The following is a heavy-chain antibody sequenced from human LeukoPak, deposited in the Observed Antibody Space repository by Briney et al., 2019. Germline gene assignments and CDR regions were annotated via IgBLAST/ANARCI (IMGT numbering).Heavy chain of an antibody. CDR2: INQDGSER. CDR1: GFTFTTNW. CDR3: ARDFD. V-gene: IGHV3-7*05. J-gene: IGHJ4*02. Sequence: RGSLRLSCAASGFTFTTNWMTWVRQAPGRGLEWVANINQDGSERYYVDSVKGRFTISRDNAKSSLYLQMNSLRAEDTAVYYCARDFDWGQGTLVTVPS.